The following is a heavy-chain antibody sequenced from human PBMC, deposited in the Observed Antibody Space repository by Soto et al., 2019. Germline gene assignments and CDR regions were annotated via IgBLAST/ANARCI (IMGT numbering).Heavy chain of an antibody. D-gene: IGHD3-10*02. V-gene: IGHV3-15*01. Sequence: QLVESGGGLVQPGGSLRLSCAASGFTFKNDWMSWVRQAPGKGLEWVGRIKTKADAGTTDYAAPVKGRFTISRDDSKNTLYLQMNSLKNEDTALYFCTTDGATIFFAPRGQGTLVTVSS. CDR1: GFTFKNDW. CDR2: IKTKADAGTT. J-gene: IGHJ5*02. CDR3: TTDGATIFFAP.